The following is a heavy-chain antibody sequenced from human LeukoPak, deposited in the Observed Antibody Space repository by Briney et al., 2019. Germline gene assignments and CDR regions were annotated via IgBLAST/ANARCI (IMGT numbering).Heavy chain of an antibody. CDR3: ARAGLPGISMIVGLL. V-gene: IGHV4-39*07. J-gene: IGHJ4*02. CDR2: IYYSGST. Sequence: PSETLSLTCTVSGGSISSSSYYWGWIRQPPGKGLEWIGSIYYSGSTYYNAFLKSRVSISLDTSKNQFSLKLSSVTAADTAVYYCARAGLPGISMIVGLLWGQGTLVTVSS. CDR1: GGSISSSSYY. D-gene: IGHD3-22*01.